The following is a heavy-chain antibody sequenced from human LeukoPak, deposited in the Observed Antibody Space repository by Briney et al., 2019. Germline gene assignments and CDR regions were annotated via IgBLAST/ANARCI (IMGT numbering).Heavy chain of an antibody. CDR2: IYYSGST. Sequence: SETLSLTCTVSGGSISSYYWSWIRQPPGKGLGWIGYIYYSGSTNYNPSLKSRVTISVDTSKNQFSLKLSSVTAADTAVYYCARRRYDFWSGDYDWFDPWGQGTLVTVSS. CDR1: GGSISSYY. CDR3: ARRRYDFWSGDYDWFDP. V-gene: IGHV4-59*08. D-gene: IGHD3-3*01. J-gene: IGHJ5*02.